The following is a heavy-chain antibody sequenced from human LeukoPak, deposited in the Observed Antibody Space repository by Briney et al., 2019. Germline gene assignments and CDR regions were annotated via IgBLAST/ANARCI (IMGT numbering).Heavy chain of an antibody. CDR3: ARHEEGGYSYGLGDY. CDR1: GYTFTSYW. J-gene: IGHJ4*02. Sequence: GESLKIFCKGSGYTFTSYWIGWVRQMPGKGLEWMGIIYPGDSDTRYSPSFQGQVTISADKSISTAYLQWSSLKASDTAMYYCARHEEGGYSYGLGDYWGQGTLVTVSS. D-gene: IGHD5-18*01. CDR2: IYPGDSDT. V-gene: IGHV5-51*01.